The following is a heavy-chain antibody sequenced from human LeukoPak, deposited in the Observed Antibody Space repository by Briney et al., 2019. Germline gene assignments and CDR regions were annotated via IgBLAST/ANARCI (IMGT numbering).Heavy chain of an antibody. J-gene: IGHJ5*02. Sequence: ASVKVSCKASGYTFTSYYMHWVRQAPGQGLEWMGIINPSGGSTSYAQKFQGRVTMTRDTSTGTVYMELSSLRSEDTAVYYCARENTMVRGPRGWFDPWGQGTLVTVSS. D-gene: IGHD3-10*01. CDR1: GYTFTSYY. V-gene: IGHV1-46*01. CDR2: INPSGGST. CDR3: ARENTMVRGPRGWFDP.